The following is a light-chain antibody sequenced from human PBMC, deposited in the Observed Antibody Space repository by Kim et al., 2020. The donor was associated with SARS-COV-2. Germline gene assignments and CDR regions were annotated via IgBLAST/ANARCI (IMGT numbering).Light chain of an antibody. V-gene: IGLV3-19*01. CDR1: SLRSYY. CDR3: NSRDSSADYV. J-gene: IGLJ1*01. CDR2: GKN. Sequence: SSELTQDPAVSVALGQTVRITCQGDSLRSYYASWYQQKPGQAPVLVIYGKNNRASGIPDRFSGSSSGNTASLTITGAQAEDEADYYCNSRDSSADYVFGTGTKVTVL.